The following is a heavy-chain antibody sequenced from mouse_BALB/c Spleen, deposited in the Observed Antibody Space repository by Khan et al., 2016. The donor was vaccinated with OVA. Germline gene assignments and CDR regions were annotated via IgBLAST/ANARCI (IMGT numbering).Heavy chain of an antibody. CDR2: IDPFSGGI. V-gene: IGHV1S135*01. CDR1: GYSFTSYY. Sequence: VQLKQSGPELMKPGASVEISCKASGYSFTSYYIHWIMQSHGKSLEWIGYIDPFSGGITYNQKFKGKATLTVDKSSSTAYIYFSNLTSEDSAVYYCTRHGYVAWFTYWGQGTLVTVSA. J-gene: IGHJ3*01. CDR3: TRHGYVAWFTY. D-gene: IGHD2-2*01.